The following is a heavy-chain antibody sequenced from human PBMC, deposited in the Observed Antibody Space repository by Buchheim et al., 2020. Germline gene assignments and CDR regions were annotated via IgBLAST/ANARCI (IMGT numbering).Heavy chain of an antibody. CDR2: IIPIFGTA. V-gene: IGHV1-69*12. D-gene: IGHD2-2*01. CDR3: AREDIVLVPAAMAYYYYGMDV. J-gene: IGHJ6*02. Sequence: QVQLVQSGAEVKKPGSSVKVSCKASGGTFSSYAISWVRQAPGQGLEWMGGIIPIFGTANYAQKFQGRVTLTADEYTSTAYMELSSLRSEDTAVYYCAREDIVLVPAAMAYYYYGMDVWGQGTT. CDR1: GGTFSSYA.